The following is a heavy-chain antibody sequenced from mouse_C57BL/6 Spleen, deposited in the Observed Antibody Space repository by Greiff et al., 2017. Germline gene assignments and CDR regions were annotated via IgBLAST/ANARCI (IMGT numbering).Heavy chain of an antibody. V-gene: IGHV5-9-1*02. CDR1: GFTFSSYA. CDR3: TRTGDYDLWFAY. D-gene: IGHD2-4*01. Sequence: EVQVVESGEGLVKPGGSLKLSCAASGFTFSSYAMSWVRQTPETRLEWVAYISSGGDYIYYAATVKGRFTISRDNARHTLYLQMSSLESEDTAMYYCTRTGDYDLWFAYWGQGTLVTVSA. CDR2: ISSGGDYI. J-gene: IGHJ3*01.